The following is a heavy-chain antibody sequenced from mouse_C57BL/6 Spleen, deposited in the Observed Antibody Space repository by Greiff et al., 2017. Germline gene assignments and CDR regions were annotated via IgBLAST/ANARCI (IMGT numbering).Heavy chain of an antibody. CDR3: ARYYYESYAMDY. CDR2: IHPNSGRT. Sequence: VQLQHPGAELVKPGASVKLSCKASGYTFTSYWMHWVKQRPGQGLEWIGMIHPNSGRTNYNEKFKSKATLTVDKSSSTAYLQLSSLTSENAVVYYCARYYYESYAMDYWGQGTSVTVSS. V-gene: IGHV1-64*01. J-gene: IGHJ4*01. D-gene: IGHD2-4*01. CDR1: GYTFTSYW.